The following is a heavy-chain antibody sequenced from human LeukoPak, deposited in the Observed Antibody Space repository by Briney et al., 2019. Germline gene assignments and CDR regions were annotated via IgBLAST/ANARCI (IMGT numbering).Heavy chain of an antibody. CDR3: ARRLEGPRDYGSGSYDY. CDR2: IYYSGST. CDR1: GGSISSGDYY. J-gene: IGHJ4*02. V-gene: IGHV4-30-4*02. Sequence: PSETLSLTCTVSGGSISSGDYYWSWIRQPPGKGLEWIGYIYYSGSTYYNPSLKSRVTTSVDPSKNQFSLKLSSVTAADTAVYYCARRLEGPRDYGSGSYDYWGQGTLVTVSS. D-gene: IGHD3-10*01.